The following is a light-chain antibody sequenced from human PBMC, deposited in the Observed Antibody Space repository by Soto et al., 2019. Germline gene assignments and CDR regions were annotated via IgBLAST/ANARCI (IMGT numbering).Light chain of an antibody. CDR2: NVN. V-gene: IGLV2-11*01. CDR1: SSDVGSYDY. CDR3: AAWDDSLSGRL. Sequence: QSALIQPPSVSGSPGQSVTISCTGTSSDVGSYDYVSWYQQHPGTVPKPMIYNVNTRPSGVPDRFSGSKSGNTASMTISGLRSEDEADYYCAAWDDSLSGRLFGGGTKLTVL. J-gene: IGLJ2*01.